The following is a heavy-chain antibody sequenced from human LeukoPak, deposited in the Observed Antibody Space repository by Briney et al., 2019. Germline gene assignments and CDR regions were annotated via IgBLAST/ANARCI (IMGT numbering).Heavy chain of an antibody. V-gene: IGHV4-34*01. D-gene: IGHD5-18*01. CDR2: INHSGST. CDR3: ASRLPGRGYSYGSALDY. J-gene: IGHJ4*02. CDR1: GGSFSGYY. Sequence: PSETLSFTCAVYGGSFSGYYSSWIRQPPGKGLEWIGEINHSGSTNYNPSLKSRVTISVDTSKNQFSLKLSSVTAADTAVYYCASRLPGRGYSYGSALDYWGQGTLVTVSS.